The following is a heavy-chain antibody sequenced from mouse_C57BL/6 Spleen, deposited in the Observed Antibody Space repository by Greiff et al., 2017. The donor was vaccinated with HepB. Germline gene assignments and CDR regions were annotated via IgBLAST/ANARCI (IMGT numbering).Heavy chain of an antibody. J-gene: IGHJ4*01. CDR1: GYTFTSYW. CDR3: ARPSLHYAMDY. V-gene: IGHV1-59*01. CDR2: IDPSDSYT. Sequence: QVQLKQPGAELVRPGTSVKLSCKASGYTFTSYWMHWVKQRPGQGLEWIGVIDPSDSYTNYNQKFKGKATLTVDTSSSTAYMQLSSLTSEDSAVYYCARPSLHYAMDYWGQGTSVTVSS.